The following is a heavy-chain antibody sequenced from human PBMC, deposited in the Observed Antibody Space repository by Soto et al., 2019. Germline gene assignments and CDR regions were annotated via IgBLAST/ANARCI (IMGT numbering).Heavy chain of an antibody. J-gene: IGHJ5*02. Sequence: ASVKVSCKASGYTFTGYYMHWVRQAPGQGLEWMGWINPNSGGTNYAQKFQGRVTMTRDTSISTAYMELSRLRSDDTAVYYCAREGPTRRSGWFDPWGQGILVTVSS. CDR3: AREGPTRRSGWFDP. CDR1: GYTFTGYY. V-gene: IGHV1-2*02. D-gene: IGHD1-26*01. CDR2: INPNSGGT.